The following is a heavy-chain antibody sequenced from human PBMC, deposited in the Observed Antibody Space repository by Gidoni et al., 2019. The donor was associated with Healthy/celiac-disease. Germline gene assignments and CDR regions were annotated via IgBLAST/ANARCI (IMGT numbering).Heavy chain of an antibody. CDR1: DSSISSGSYY. CDR2: IFYSCST. D-gene: IGHD3-3*01. Sequence: QVKLQESGTGLVKPSQTLSLHCHVSDSSISSGSYYWSWLRQHPGKGLEWIGYIFYSCSTYYNPSLKSRVTISVDTSKNHFSLKLSSVTAADTAVYYCARSPLTISRFDPWGQGTLVTVSS. J-gene: IGHJ5*02. CDR3: ARSPLTISRFDP. V-gene: IGHV4-31*03.